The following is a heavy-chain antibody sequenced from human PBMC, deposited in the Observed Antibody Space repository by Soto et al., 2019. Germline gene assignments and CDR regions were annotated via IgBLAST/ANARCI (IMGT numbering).Heavy chain of an antibody. Sequence: GSLRLSCAASGFPFSSYAMNWVRQAPGKGLEWVANIKQDGSEKYYVDSVKGRFTISRDNAKSSLYLQMNSLRAEDTAVYYCARAIYDFWSGSHYYYYMDVWGKGTTVTVSS. D-gene: IGHD3-3*01. V-gene: IGHV3-7*01. CDR2: IKQDGSEK. CDR1: GFPFSSYA. J-gene: IGHJ6*03. CDR3: ARAIYDFWSGSHYYYYMDV.